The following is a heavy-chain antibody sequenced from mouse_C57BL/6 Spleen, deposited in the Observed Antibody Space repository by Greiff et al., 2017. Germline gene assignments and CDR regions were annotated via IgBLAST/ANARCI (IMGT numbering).Heavy chain of an antibody. J-gene: IGHJ3*01. D-gene: IGHD2-3*01. Sequence: EVKLQESGPGLVKPSQSLSLTCSVTGYSITSGYYWNWIRQFPGNKLEWMGYISYDGSNNYNPSLKNRISITRDTSKNQFFLKLNSVTTEDTATYDCARRLYDEVAYWGQGTLVTVSA. V-gene: IGHV3-6*01. CDR1: GYSITSGYY. CDR2: ISYDGSN. CDR3: ARRLYDEVAY.